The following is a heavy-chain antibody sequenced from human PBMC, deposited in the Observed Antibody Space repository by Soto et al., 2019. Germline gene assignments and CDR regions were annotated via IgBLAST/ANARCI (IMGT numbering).Heavy chain of an antibody. J-gene: IGHJ6*02. D-gene: IGHD1-1*01. CDR3: ARGQDDLYYYYYYGMDV. CDR1: GYTFTSYD. Sequence: EASVKVSCKASGYTFTSYDINWVRQATGQGLEWMGWMNPNSGNTGYAQKFQGRVTMTRNTSISTAYMELSSLRSEDTAVYYCARGQDDLYYYYYYGMDVWGQGTMVTVSS. CDR2: MNPNSGNT. V-gene: IGHV1-8*01.